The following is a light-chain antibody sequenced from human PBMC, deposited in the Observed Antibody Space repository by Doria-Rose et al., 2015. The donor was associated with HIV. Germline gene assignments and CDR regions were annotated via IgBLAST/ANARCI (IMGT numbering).Light chain of an antibody. Sequence: FTQSPGTLSLSPGERATLSCRASQSFGSTYLAWYQQKPGQAPSLLIYDGSTRATGIPDRFSASGSGTDFTLTINRLEPEDFALYYCHQYGTSWTFGQGTKVEI. CDR2: DGS. CDR1: QSFGSTY. J-gene: IGKJ1*01. CDR3: HQYGTSWT. V-gene: IGKV3-20*01.